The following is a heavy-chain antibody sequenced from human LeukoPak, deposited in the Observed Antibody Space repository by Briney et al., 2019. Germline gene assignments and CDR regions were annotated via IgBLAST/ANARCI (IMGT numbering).Heavy chain of an antibody. D-gene: IGHD3-16*01. CDR2: IHHSGNT. CDR1: GDSVSTSH. J-gene: IGHJ4*02. CDR3: ARVLYDYALDY. V-gene: IGHV4-59*02. Sequence: PSETLSLTCSVSGDSVSTSHWSWIRQPPGKGLEWVGYIHHSGNTNYNPSLKSRVTISVDTSKNQFSLKLISVTAADTAVYYCARVLYDYALDYWGQGTLVSVSS.